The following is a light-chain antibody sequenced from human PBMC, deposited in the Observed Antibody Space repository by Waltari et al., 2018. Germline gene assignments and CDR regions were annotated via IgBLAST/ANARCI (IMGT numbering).Light chain of an antibody. J-gene: IGKJ4*01. CDR2: GAS. CDR1: QSVNNNY. V-gene: IGKV3-20*01. Sequence: EIVLTQSPGTLSLSPGERATLSCRASQSVNNNYLAWYQQKPGQAPRLLIYGASTRATGIPDRFRGSGSGTDFTLTISRLEPEDFAAYYCQQYDTSPEAFGGGTKVDIK. CDR3: QQYDTSPEA.